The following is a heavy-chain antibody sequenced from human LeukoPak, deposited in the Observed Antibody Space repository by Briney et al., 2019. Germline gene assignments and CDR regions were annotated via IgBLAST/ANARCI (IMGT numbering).Heavy chain of an antibody. CDR3: ARDYPYGDYGHYYYGMDV. D-gene: IGHD4-17*01. Sequence: PGGSLRLSCAASGSTFSSYWMSWVRQAPGKGLEWVANIKQDGSEKYYVDSVKGRFTISRDNAKNSLYLQMNSLGAEDTAVYYCARDYPYGDYGHYYYGMDVWGQGTTVTVSS. V-gene: IGHV3-7*01. J-gene: IGHJ6*02. CDR2: IKQDGSEK. CDR1: GSTFSSYW.